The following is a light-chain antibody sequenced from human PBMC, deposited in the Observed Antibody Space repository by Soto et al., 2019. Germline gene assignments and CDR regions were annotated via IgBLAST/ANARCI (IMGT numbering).Light chain of an antibody. CDR2: EGS. J-gene: IGLJ3*02. Sequence: ALTQPASVSGSPGQSITISCTGTSSDVGSYNLVSWYQQHPGKAPKLMIYEGSKRPSGVSNRFSGSKSGNTASLTISGLQAEDEADYYCCSYAGSSTLWVFGGGTKLTVL. V-gene: IGLV2-23*01. CDR1: SSDVGSYNL. CDR3: CSYAGSSTLWV.